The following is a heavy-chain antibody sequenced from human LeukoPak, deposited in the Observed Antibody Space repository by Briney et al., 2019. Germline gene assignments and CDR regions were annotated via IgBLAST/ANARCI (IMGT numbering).Heavy chain of an antibody. CDR1: GGSLSSSNW. CDR3: ARAIRPGSSSAL. V-gene: IGHV4-4*02. Sequence: SETLSLTCTVSGGSLSSSNWWGWGRQPPGKGLERIGEIYHSGTTNYNPSLKRRVTISVDNSMNHFSLKLNSVTAADTAVYYCARAIRPGSSSALWGQGTLVTVSS. D-gene: IGHD6-13*01. CDR2: IYHSGTT. J-gene: IGHJ4*02.